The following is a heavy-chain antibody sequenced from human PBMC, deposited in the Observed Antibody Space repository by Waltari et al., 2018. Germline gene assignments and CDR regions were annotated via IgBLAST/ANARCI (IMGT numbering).Heavy chain of an antibody. J-gene: IGHJ4*02. CDR2: IDWDDDK. Sequence: QVTLRESGPALVKPTQTLTLTCTFSGFSLSTSGMCVSWIRQPPGKALEWLARIDWDDDKYYSTPLKTRLTISKDTSKNQVVLTMTNMDPVDTATYYCARMKDCGGDCYPDYWGQGTLVTVSS. CDR1: GFSLSTSGMC. V-gene: IGHV2-70*15. CDR3: ARMKDCGGDCYPDY. D-gene: IGHD2-21*01.